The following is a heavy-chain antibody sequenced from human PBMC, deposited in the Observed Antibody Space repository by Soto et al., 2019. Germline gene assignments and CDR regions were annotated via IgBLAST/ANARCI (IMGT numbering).Heavy chain of an antibody. CDR2: ISWNSATI. Sequence: VQLVESGGGLVQPGRSLRLSCVASGFTCADYAMHWVRQAPGKGLEWVSGISWNSATIVYADSVKGRFTISRDNAKNSLYLQINSLRAEDTALYYCAKAQGDIWGQGTMVTVSA. J-gene: IGHJ3*02. V-gene: IGHV3-9*01. CDR3: AKAQGDI. CDR1: GFTCADYA.